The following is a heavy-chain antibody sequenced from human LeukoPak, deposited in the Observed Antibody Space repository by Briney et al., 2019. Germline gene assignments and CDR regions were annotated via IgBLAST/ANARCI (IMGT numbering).Heavy chain of an antibody. D-gene: IGHD5-18*01. V-gene: IGHV4-61*02. J-gene: IGHJ4*02. CDR1: GGSISSGSYY. CDR2: IYTSGST. Sequence: PSETLCLTCTVSGGSISSGSYYWSWIRQPAGKGLEWIGGIYTSGSTNYKTSLKSRVTISVDTSKNQFSLKLSSVTAADTAVYYCARAGAYSYGSEYYFDYWGQGTLVTVSS. CDR3: ARAGAYSYGSEYYFDY.